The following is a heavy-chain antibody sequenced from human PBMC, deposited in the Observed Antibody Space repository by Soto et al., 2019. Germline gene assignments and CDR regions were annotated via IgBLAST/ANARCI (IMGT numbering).Heavy chain of an antibody. J-gene: IGHJ6*02. CDR1: GGSISSSSYY. CDR3: ARLRGDEYSYYGMDV. D-gene: IGHD4-17*01. Sequence: QLQLQESGPGLVKPSETLSLTCTVSGGSISSSSYYWGWIRQPPGKGLEWIGSIYYSGSTYYNPSLKSRVTISVDTSKNQFSLKLSSVTAADTAVYYCARLRGDEYSYYGMDVWGQGTTVTVSS. CDR2: IYYSGST. V-gene: IGHV4-39*01.